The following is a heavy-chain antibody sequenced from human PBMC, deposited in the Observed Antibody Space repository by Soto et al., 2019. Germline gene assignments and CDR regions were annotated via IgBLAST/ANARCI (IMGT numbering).Heavy chain of an antibody. Sequence: SVKVSCKASGGTFSGYAISWVRQAPGQGLEWMGGIIPIFGTANYAQKFQGRVTITADKSTSTAYMELSSLRSEDTAVYYCARGPGGYSDNWFDPWGQGTLVTVSS. CDR1: GGTFSGYA. CDR3: ARGPGGYSDNWFDP. D-gene: IGHD3-22*01. CDR2: IIPIFGTA. V-gene: IGHV1-69*06. J-gene: IGHJ5*02.